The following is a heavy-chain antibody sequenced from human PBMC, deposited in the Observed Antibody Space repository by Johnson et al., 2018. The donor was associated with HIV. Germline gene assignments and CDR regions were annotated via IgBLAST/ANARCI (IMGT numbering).Heavy chain of an antibody. Sequence: QVQLVESGGGVVQPGGSLRLSCAASGFTFSDYYMSWIRQAPGKGLEWISYISSSGSTIYYADSVKGRFTISRDNSKNTLYLQMNSLRAEDTAVYYCASQVRGLRLGVDAFDVWGQGTMVTVSS. D-gene: IGHD5-12*01. CDR2: ISSSGSTI. V-gene: IGHV3-11*01. CDR1: GFTFSDYY. J-gene: IGHJ3*01. CDR3: ASQVRGLRLGVDAFDV.